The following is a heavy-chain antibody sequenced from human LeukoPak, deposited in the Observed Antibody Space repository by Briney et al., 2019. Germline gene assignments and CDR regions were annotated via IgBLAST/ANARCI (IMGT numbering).Heavy chain of an antibody. CDR2: ISHSGRT. Sequence: PSQTLSLTCTVSDGSITTEDYFWSWIRQPPGKGLEWIGYISHSGRTSSNPSLESRLTMSVDRSQNQFSLTLSSVTAADTAMYYCARVNQEDYYDSSGYYSPFDFWGQGTLVTVSS. D-gene: IGHD3-22*01. CDR3: ARVNQEDYYDSSGYYSPFDF. V-gene: IGHV4-30-2*01. J-gene: IGHJ4*02. CDR1: DGSITTEDYF.